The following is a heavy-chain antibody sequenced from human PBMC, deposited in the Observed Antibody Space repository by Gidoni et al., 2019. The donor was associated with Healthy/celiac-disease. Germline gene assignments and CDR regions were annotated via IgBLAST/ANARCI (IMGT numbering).Heavy chain of an antibody. D-gene: IGHD2-15*01. V-gene: IGHV3-30*03. CDR3: ARDGYCSGGSCYGYFDY. J-gene: IGHJ4*02. Sequence: QVQLVESGGGVVQPGRSLRLSCAASGFTFSSYGMHWVRQAPGKGLEWVAVISYDGSNKYYADSVKGRFTISRDNSKNTLYLQMNSLRAEDTAVYYCARDGYCSGGSCYGYFDYWGQGTLVTVSS. CDR1: GFTFSSYG. CDR2: ISYDGSNK.